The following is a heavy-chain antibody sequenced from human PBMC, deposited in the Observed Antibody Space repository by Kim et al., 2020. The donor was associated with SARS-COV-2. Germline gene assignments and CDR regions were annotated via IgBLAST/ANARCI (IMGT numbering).Heavy chain of an antibody. CDR2: ISAYNGNT. V-gene: IGHV1-18*01. J-gene: IGHJ4*02. CDR3: ATALAYCGGDCWGYFDY. D-gene: IGHD2-21*02. Sequence: ASVKVSCKASGYTFTSYGISWVRQAPGQGLEWMGWISAYNGNTNYAQKLQGRVTMTTDTSTSTAYMELRSLRSDDTAVYYCATALAYCGGDCWGYFDYWGQGTLVTVSS. CDR1: GYTFTSYG.